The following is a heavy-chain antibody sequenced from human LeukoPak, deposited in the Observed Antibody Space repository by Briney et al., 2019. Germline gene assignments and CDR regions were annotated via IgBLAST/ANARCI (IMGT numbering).Heavy chain of an antibody. V-gene: IGHV4-34*01. CDR1: GGSFSGYY. CDR2: INHSGST. J-gene: IGHJ4*02. D-gene: IGHD3-22*01. Sequence: PSQTLSLTCAVYGGSFSGYYWSWIRQPPGKGLEWSGEINHSGSTNYNPSLKSRVTISVDTSKNQFSLKLSSVTAADTAVYYCASGRFKASSGYYLHWGQGTLVTVSS. CDR3: ASGRFKASSGYYLH.